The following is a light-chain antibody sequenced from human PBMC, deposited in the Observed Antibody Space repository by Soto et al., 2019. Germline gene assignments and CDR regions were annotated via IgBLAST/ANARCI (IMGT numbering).Light chain of an antibody. Sequence: EIVLTQSPATLSLSPGERATLSCRASQSVSSYLAWYQQKPGQAPRLLIYDASDRATGIPPRFSGSGSGTEFTHTISSLEHEDFAVYYCQQRSNCPPITFGQGTRLEIK. J-gene: IGKJ5*01. CDR3: QQRSNCPPIT. V-gene: IGKV3-11*01. CDR2: DAS. CDR1: QSVSSY.